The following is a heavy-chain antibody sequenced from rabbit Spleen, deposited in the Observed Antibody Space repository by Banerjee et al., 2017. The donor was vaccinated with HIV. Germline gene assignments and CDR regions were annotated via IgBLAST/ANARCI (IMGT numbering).Heavy chain of an antibody. CDR2: INIVTGKS. Sequence: QEQLEESGGGLVKPEGSLTLTCKASGVSLNDKDVMCWVRQAPGKGLEWIACINIVTGKSVYASWAKGRFTMSRTSSTTVTLQMTSLTAADTATYFCARDGVGGSYFALWGPGTLVTVS. CDR3: ARDGVGGSYFAL. J-gene: IGHJ4*01. CDR1: GVSLNDKDV. D-gene: IGHD8-1*01. V-gene: IGHV1S45*01.